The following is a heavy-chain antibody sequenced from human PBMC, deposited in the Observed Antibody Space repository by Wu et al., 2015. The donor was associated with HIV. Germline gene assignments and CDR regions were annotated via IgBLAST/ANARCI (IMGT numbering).Heavy chain of an antibody. J-gene: IGHJ4*02. CDR2: INTYNGDT. CDR3: ARDSRNGDGYNYLPGLWLY. V-gene: IGHV1-18*01. D-gene: IGHD5-24*01. Sequence: QVRLVQSGGEVKKPGASVKVSCKASGYTFSSYGISWVRQAPGQGLEWLGYINTYNGDTTYAQKFQGRVTVTTHTSTSTAYMELTSLRSDDTALYYCARDSRNGDGYNYLPGLWLYWGQGTLVTVSS. CDR1: GYTFSSYG.